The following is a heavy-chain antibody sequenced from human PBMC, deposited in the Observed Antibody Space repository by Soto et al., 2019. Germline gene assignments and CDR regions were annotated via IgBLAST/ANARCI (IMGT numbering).Heavy chain of an antibody. CDR2: IYYSGST. Sequence: SETLSLTCTVSGGSISSYYWSWIRQPPGKGLEWIGYIYYSGSTNYNPSLKSRVTISVDTSKNQFSLKLSSVTAADTAVYYCARMGLSGAFDIWGQGTMVTVSS. V-gene: IGHV4-59*08. J-gene: IGHJ3*02. D-gene: IGHD3-16*01. CDR3: ARMGLSGAFDI. CDR1: GGSISSYY.